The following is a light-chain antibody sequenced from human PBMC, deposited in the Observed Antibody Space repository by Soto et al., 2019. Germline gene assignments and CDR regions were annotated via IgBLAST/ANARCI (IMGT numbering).Light chain of an antibody. Sequence: DIQMTQSPSTLSASVGDRVTITCRASQSISTWLAWYQRKPGKAPKLLIYDASSLQSGVPSRFSGSGSGTEFTLTISSLQPDDFSAYYCQQYNIHPMTFGQVTKVQIK. CDR1: QSISTW. CDR2: DAS. V-gene: IGKV1-5*01. J-gene: IGKJ1*01. CDR3: QQYNIHPMT.